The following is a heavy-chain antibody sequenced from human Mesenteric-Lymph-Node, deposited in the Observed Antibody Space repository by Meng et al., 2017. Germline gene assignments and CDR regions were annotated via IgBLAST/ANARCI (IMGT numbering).Heavy chain of an antibody. CDR2: IYYSGST. CDR1: GGSISSGDYY. V-gene: IGHV4-30-4*01. D-gene: IGHD6-19*01. J-gene: IGHJ4*02. CDR3: ARVSSGWDYFDY. Sequence: QRQWQESGTGLVKPLQTLSLTCTVSGGSISSGDYYWSWIRQPPGKGLELIGHIYYSGSTFYNPSLKRRVIISIDTSKNQFSLNLRSVTAADTAVYYCARVSSGWDYFDYWGQGTLVTVSS.